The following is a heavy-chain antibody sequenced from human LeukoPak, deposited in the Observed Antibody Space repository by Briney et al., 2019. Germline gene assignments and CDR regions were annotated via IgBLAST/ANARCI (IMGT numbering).Heavy chain of an antibody. CDR1: GFTFSNSW. Sequence: PGGSLRLSCAASGFTFSNSWLTWVRKAPGKGLEWVANINLDGSQKYYVDSVNGRFTASRDNTKNTLYLQMNNLRIEDTAVYYCATDRGPNTFDGWGQGTLITVSS. CDR3: ATDRGPNTFDG. V-gene: IGHV3-7*01. D-gene: IGHD1/OR15-1a*01. CDR2: INLDGSQK. J-gene: IGHJ4*02.